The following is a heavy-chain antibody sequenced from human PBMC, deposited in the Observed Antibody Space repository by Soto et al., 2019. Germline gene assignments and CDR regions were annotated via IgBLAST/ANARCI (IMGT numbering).Heavy chain of an antibody. CDR3: ARTRSFPLGFYYAGMEV. D-gene: IGHD6-6*01. V-gene: IGHV5-51*01. CDR1: GYSFASYW. Sequence: GESLKISCQGSGYSFASYWIGWVRQMPGKDLEWMGIIYPGDSDTRYSPSFQGQVTISAYKSLRTALLQWTSLNASATALYYCARTRSFPLGFYYAGMEVWGEGKTGTV. J-gene: IGHJ6*02. CDR2: IYPGDSDT.